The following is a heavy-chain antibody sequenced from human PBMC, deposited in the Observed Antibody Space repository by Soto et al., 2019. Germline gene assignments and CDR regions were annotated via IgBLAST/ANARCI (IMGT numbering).Heavy chain of an antibody. CDR1: GGSISSYY. V-gene: IGHV4-59*12. Sequence: PSETLSLTCTVSGGSISSYYWSWIRQPPGKGLEWIGYIYYSGSTNYNPSLKSRVTISVDTSKNQFSLKLSSVTAADTAVYYCASRATSYYYDSSGFFWGQGATVTVSS. CDR3: ASRATSYYYDSSGFF. CDR2: IYYSGST. D-gene: IGHD3-22*01. J-gene: IGHJ6*02.